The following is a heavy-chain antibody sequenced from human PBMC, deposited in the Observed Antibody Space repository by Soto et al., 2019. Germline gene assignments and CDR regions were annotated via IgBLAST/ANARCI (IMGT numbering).Heavy chain of an antibody. CDR3: AKGSGSSWSYYYYYGMDV. CDR2: ISYDGSNK. CDR1: GFTFSSYG. D-gene: IGHD6-13*01. V-gene: IGHV3-30*18. J-gene: IGHJ6*02. Sequence: QVQLVESGGGVVQPGRSLRLSCAASGFTFSSYGMHWVRQAPGKGLEWVAVISYDGSNKYYADSVKGRFTISRDNSKNTLYLQMNSLRAEDTAVYYCAKGSGSSWSYYYYYGMDVWGQGTTVPVSS.